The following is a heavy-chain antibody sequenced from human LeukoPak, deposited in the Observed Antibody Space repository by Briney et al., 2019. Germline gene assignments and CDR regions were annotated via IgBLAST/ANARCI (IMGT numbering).Heavy chain of an antibody. J-gene: IGHJ4*02. CDR1: GYTFTGYF. CDR2: SNPMSGGT. V-gene: IGHV1-2*02. CDR3: PSETPGGPFDC. D-gene: IGHD3-16*01. Sequence: ASVKVSCQASGYTFTGYFMHSVRQAPGHGLEWMGWSNPMSGGTNYAQKFQGRVTMTRDTSIKTPYMGLYGLQSDDTTVYVCPSETPGGPFDCWGQGTLVTVSS.